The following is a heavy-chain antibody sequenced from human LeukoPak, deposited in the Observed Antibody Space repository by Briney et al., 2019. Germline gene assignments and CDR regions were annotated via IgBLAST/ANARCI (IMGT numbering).Heavy chain of an antibody. V-gene: IGHV3-30*02. J-gene: IGHJ4*02. CDR3: ARMRARTLDY. D-gene: IGHD1-14*01. CDR2: MRYEGSSN. CDR1: GFNFNNYG. Sequence: GGSLRLSCVAAGFNFNNYGMHWVRQAPGEGLEWVAFMRYEGSSNKYEGSVEGRFTISRDRSKNTLYLKMNSLRPEDTAVYSCARMRARTLDYWRQGTLVTVSS.